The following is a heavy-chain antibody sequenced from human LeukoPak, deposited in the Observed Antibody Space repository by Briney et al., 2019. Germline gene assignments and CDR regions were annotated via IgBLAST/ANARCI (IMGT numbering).Heavy chain of an antibody. CDR1: GYTFTSYG. D-gene: IGHD6-19*01. J-gene: IGHJ3*02. CDR3: ARYVASSGWPDAFDI. Sequence: GASVKVSCKASGYTFTSYGISWVRQAPGQGLEWMGWISAYNGNTNYAQKLQGRVTMTTDTSTSTAYMELRSLRSDDTAVYYCARYVASSGWPDAFDIWRQGTMVTVSS. V-gene: IGHV1-18*01. CDR2: ISAYNGNT.